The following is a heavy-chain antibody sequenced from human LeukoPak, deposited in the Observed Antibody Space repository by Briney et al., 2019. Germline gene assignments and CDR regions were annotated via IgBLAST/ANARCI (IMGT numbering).Heavy chain of an antibody. CDR3: AREVGGNLVVVAATHFFDY. CDR2: IYTSGST. Sequence: SETLSLTCTVSGGSISSYYWSWIRQPAGKGLEWIGRIYTSGSTNYNPSLKSRVTMSVDTSKNQFSLKPSSVTAADTAVYYCAREVGGNLVVVAATHFFDYWGQGTLVTVSS. D-gene: IGHD2-15*01. J-gene: IGHJ4*02. CDR1: GGSISSYY. V-gene: IGHV4-4*07.